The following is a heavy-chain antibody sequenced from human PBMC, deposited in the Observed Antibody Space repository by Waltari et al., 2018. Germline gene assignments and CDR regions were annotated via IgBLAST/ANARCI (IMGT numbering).Heavy chain of an antibody. CDR3: ARSYVVDHGVLVGMDV. CDR1: GGTFSSYA. Sequence: QVQLVQSGAEVKKPGSSVKVSCKASGGTFSSYAISWVRQAPGQGLEWMGRINPILGIANYAKKFQGRVTITADKSTSTAYMELSSLRSEDTAVYYCARSYVVDHGVLVGMDVWGQGTTVTVSS. V-gene: IGHV1-69*09. J-gene: IGHJ6*02. CDR2: INPILGIA. D-gene: IGHD2-15*01.